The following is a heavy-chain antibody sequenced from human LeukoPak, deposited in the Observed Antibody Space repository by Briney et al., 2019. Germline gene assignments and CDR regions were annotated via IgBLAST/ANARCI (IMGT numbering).Heavy chain of an antibody. CDR1: GGTISSYA. D-gene: IGHD2-2*01. CDR3: ARDLDQLGWFDP. J-gene: IGHJ5*02. V-gene: IGHV1-69*13. CDR2: IIPIFGTA. Sequence: ASVKVSCKASGGTISSYAISWVRQAPGQGLEWMGGIIPIFGTANYAQKFQGRVTITADESTSTAYMELSSLRSEDTAVYYCARDLDQLGWFDPWGQGTLVTVSS.